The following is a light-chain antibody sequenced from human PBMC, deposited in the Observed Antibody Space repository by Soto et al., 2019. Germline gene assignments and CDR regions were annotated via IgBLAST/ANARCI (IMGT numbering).Light chain of an antibody. Sequence: QSVLTQPPSVSGAPGQRVTISCTGNSSNIGAGYDVHWYRQVPGTAPKLLIYGNTNRPSGVPDRISGSKSGTSASLAVTGLRAEDEADYYCQSYDSSLSAYVFGAGTKVAVL. V-gene: IGLV1-40*01. CDR1: SSNIGAGYD. CDR3: QSYDSSLSAYV. J-gene: IGLJ1*01. CDR2: GNT.